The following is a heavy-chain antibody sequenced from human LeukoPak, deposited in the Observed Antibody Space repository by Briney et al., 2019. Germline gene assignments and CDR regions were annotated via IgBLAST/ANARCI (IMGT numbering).Heavy chain of an antibody. CDR1: GYTFTSYG. CDR3: ARGGYYYDSSGLQVDY. V-gene: IGHV1-18*01. D-gene: IGHD3-22*01. CDR2: ISAYNGNT. Sequence: ASVKVSCKASGYTFTSYGISWVRQAPGQGLEWMGWISAYNGNTNYAQKLQGRVTMTRDTSISTAYMELSRLRSDDTAVYYCARGGYYYDSSGLQVDYWGQGTLVTVSS. J-gene: IGHJ4*02.